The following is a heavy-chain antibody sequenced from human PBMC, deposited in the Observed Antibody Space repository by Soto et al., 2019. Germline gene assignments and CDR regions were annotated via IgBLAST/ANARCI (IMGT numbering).Heavy chain of an antibody. Sequence: PSETLSLTCTVSGGSISSGGYYWSWIRQHPGKGLEWIGYIYYSGSTYYNPSLKSRVTISVDTSKNQFSLKLSSVTAADTAVYYCARVRLDIVLVPAAMRAFDIWGQGTMVT. CDR1: GGSISSGGYY. J-gene: IGHJ3*02. V-gene: IGHV4-31*03. CDR3: ARVRLDIVLVPAAMRAFDI. CDR2: IYYSGST. D-gene: IGHD2-2*03.